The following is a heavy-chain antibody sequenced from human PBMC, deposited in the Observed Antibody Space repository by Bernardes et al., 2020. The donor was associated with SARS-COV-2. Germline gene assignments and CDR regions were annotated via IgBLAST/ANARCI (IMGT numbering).Heavy chain of an antibody. D-gene: IGHD2-15*01. CDR3: ARDFGGASDY. V-gene: IGHV3-74*01. CDR1: GLSRYW. CDR2: MEVDGSRI. Sequence: VWSLRLSCEASGLSRYWMHWVRQAPGKGLVWVARMEVDGSRIDYAESVRGRFTISRDNAKNTLYLQMDSLSVDDTAVYYCARDFGGASDYWGQGTLVTVSS. J-gene: IGHJ4*02.